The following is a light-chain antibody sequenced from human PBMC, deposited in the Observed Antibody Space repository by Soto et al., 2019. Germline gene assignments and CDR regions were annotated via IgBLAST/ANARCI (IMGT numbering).Light chain of an antibody. Sequence: QSVLTQPASVSGSPGQSITISCTGTSSDIGGYNYVSWYQQHPGQAPKLIIYDVSNRPSGVSNRFSGSKSGNTASLTISGLQAQDEADYYCSSYISSSTLDVVFGGGTQLTVL. V-gene: IGLV2-14*01. CDR1: SSDIGGYNY. CDR3: SSYISSSTLDVV. J-gene: IGLJ2*01. CDR2: DVS.